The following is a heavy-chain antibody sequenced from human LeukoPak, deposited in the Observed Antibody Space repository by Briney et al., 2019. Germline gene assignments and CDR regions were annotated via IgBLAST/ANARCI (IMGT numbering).Heavy chain of an antibody. J-gene: IGHJ3*02. CDR1: GFILDNYG. V-gene: IGHV3-20*04. D-gene: IGHD7-27*01. CDR3: ASRTWGISTFDI. Sequence: GGSLRLSCAASGFILDNYGMNWVRQAPGKGLVGVSGINWNGGSTAYADSVKGRFTISRDNAKNSLFLQMNSLRAEDTALYYCASRTWGISTFDIWGQGTMVTVSS. CDR2: INWNGGST.